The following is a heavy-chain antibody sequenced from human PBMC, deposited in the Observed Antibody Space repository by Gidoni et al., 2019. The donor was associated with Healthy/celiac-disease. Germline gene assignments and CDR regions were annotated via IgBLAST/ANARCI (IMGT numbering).Heavy chain of an antibody. J-gene: IGHJ6*02. D-gene: IGHD2-2*01. Sequence: EVQLVESGGGLVKPGGSLRLSCAASGFTFSSYRLNWVRQAPGKGLEWVSSISSSSSYIYYADSVKGRFTISRDNAKNSLYLQMNSLRAEDTAVYYCARDGNPDAAALSEYYYGMDVWGQGTTVTVSS. CDR2: ISSSSSYI. V-gene: IGHV3-21*01. CDR1: GFTFSSYR. CDR3: ARDGNPDAAALSEYYYGMDV.